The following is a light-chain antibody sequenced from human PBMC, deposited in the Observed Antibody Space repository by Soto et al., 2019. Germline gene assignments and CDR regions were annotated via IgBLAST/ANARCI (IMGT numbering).Light chain of an antibody. CDR2: GAS. J-gene: IGKJ1*01. V-gene: IGKV3-15*01. CDR3: QQYYNWTRT. CDR1: QSVSSN. Sequence: EILMTQSPATLSVSPGARAILSCRASQSVSSNLAWYQHKPGQAPRILIYGASPRATGIPGRFSGSGSGTVFNLTISRLQTEDFAVYYCQQYYNWTRTFGQGTKVDIK.